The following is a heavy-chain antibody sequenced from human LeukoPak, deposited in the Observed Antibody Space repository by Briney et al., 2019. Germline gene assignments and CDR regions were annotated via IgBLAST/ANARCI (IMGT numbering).Heavy chain of an antibody. J-gene: IGHJ4*02. CDR3: ASGIRAFDN. CDR1: GFTFSSYE. CDR2: ISSSGSTI. Sequence: GGSLRLSCAASGFTFSSYEVNWVRQAPGKGLEWVAYISSSGSTINYADSVKGRFTISRDNAKNSLYVQMNSLRGEDTAVYYCASGIRAFDNWGQGTLVTVSA. D-gene: IGHD1-26*01. V-gene: IGHV3-48*03.